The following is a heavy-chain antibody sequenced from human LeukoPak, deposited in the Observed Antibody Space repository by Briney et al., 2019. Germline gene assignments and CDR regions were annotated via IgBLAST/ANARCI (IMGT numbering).Heavy chain of an antibody. V-gene: IGHV1-8*01. Sequence: ASVKVSCKASGYSFTTYDINWVRQAPGQGLEWMGWMRPKKSDTGYARKFQDRVTLTWNISTDTAHMELNSLTAEDTAVYFCAGGPPEDTSSGYWGQGTLVTVSS. J-gene: IGHJ4*02. CDR1: GYSFTTYD. CDR3: AGGPPEDTSSGY. CDR2: MRPKKSDT. D-gene: IGHD3-22*01.